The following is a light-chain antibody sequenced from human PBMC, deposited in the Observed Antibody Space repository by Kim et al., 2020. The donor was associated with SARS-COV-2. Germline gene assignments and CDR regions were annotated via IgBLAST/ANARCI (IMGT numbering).Light chain of an antibody. V-gene: IGLV2-11*01. CDR3: CSRAGSYTLRL. CDR1: SSDVGGYHY. Sequence: QSALTQPRSVSGSPGQSVTISCTGTSSDVGGYHYVSWYQQHPGKAPKLMIYDVTKRPSGVPDRFSGSKSGNTASLTISGLQAEDEADYYCCSRAGSYTLRLFGGGTQLTVL. J-gene: IGLJ3*02. CDR2: DVT.